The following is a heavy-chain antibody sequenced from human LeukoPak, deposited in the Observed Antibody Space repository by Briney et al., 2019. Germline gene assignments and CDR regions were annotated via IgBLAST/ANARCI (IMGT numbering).Heavy chain of an antibody. CDR2: IGIAGDT. V-gene: IGHV3-13*01. CDR3: AREGPTVGSKWDSWYFDL. J-gene: IGHJ2*01. Sequence: SRGSLRLSCAASGFTFSSSDMHWVRQAPGKGLEWVSAIGIAGDTYYPVSVKGRFTISRENAKNSLYLQMNSLRPGDTAVYYCAREGPTVGSKWDSWYFDLWGRGTLVTVSS. CDR1: GFTFSSSD. D-gene: IGHD1-26*01.